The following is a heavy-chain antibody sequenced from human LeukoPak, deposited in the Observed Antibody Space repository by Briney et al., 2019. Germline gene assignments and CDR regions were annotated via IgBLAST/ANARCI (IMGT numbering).Heavy chain of an antibody. J-gene: IGHJ4*02. CDR2: IYYSGST. CDR1: GFTFSSYA. Sequence: LRLSCAASGFTFSSYAMSWIRQHPGKGLEWIGYIYYSGSTYYNPSLKSRVTISVDTSKNQFSLKLSSVTAADTALYYCARDRRGISDYWGQGTLVTVSS. D-gene: IGHD6-13*01. V-gene: IGHV4-31*02. CDR3: ARDRRGISDY.